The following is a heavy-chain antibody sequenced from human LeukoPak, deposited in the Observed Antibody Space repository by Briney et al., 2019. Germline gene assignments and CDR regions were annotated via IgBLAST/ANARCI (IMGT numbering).Heavy chain of an antibody. V-gene: IGHV4-39*01. CDR3: ARYYYDSSGYF. CDR1: GGSISSSSYY. Sequence: PSETLSLTCTVSGGSISSSSYYWGWIRQPPGKGLEWLGSIYYSGSTYYNPSLKSRVTISVDTSKNQFSLKLISVTAADTAVYYCARYYYDSSGYFWGQGTLVTVSS. CDR2: IYYSGST. D-gene: IGHD3-22*01. J-gene: IGHJ4*02.